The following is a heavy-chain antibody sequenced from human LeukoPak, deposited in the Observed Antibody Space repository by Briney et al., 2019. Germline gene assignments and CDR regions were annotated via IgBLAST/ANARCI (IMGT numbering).Heavy chain of an antibody. CDR1: GFTFSSYS. CDR2: ISSSSSYI. Sequence: GGSLRFSCAASGFTFSSYSMNWVRQAPGKGLEWVSSISSSSSYIYYADSVKGRFTISRDNAKNSLYLQMNSLRAEDTAVYYCARPFNSYYYDSSGYYPYFDYWGQGTLVTVSS. CDR3: ARPFNSYYYDSSGYYPYFDY. V-gene: IGHV3-21*01. J-gene: IGHJ4*02. D-gene: IGHD3-22*01.